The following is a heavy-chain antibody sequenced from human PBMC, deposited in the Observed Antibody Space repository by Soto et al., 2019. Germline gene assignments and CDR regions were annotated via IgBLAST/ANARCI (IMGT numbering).Heavy chain of an antibody. D-gene: IGHD6-25*01. Sequence: QVQLVQSGAEVKKPGSSVRVSCKASGATLNSFINYGITWVRQAPGQGLEYMGGIIPVFGAANHAQKFQGRVTISADASTRTVNMELSSLTSKDTAVYHCARGAAKKIVVLKYDALEIWGQGTMDTVSS. CDR2: IIPVFGAA. CDR3: ARGAAKKIVVLKYDALEI. V-gene: IGHV1-69*12. J-gene: IGHJ3*02. CDR1: GATLNSFINYG.